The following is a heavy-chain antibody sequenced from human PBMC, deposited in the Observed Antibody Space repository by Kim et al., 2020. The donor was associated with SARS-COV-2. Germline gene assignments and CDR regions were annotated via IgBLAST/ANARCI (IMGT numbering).Heavy chain of an antibody. D-gene: IGHD4-17*01. J-gene: IGHJ6*02. CDR3: ARASYGDYDRFMDV. Sequence: SQKFQGRVTITRDTSASTAYMELSSLRSEDTAVYYCARASYGDYDRFMDVWGQGTTVTVSS. V-gene: IGHV1-3*01.